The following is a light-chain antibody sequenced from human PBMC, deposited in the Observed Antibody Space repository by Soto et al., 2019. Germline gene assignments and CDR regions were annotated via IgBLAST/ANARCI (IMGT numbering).Light chain of an antibody. CDR3: QQADSLPIT. V-gene: IGKV1-12*01. Sequence: IQLTQYPSSLSSSVGDRVTITCRASQGISSFLAWYQQKPGKAPKLLIFAASTLQTGVPSRFSGSGSGTVFTLTISSLQPEDVATYYCQQADSLPITFGQGTRLE. J-gene: IGKJ5*01. CDR1: QGISSF. CDR2: AAS.